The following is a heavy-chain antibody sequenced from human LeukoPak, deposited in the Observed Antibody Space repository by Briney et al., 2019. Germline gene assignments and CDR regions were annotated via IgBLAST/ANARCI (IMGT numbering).Heavy chain of an antibody. CDR2: INPNSGGT. CDR1: GYTFTSYY. CDR3: ARDALWFGESYYYYYMDV. V-gene: IGHV1-2*02. Sequence: GASVKVSCKASGYTFTSYYMHWVRQAPGQGLEWMGWINPNSGGTNYAQKFQGRVTMTRDKSISTAYMELSRLRSDDTAVYYCARDALWFGESYYYYYMDVWGKGTTVTASS. J-gene: IGHJ6*03. D-gene: IGHD3-10*01.